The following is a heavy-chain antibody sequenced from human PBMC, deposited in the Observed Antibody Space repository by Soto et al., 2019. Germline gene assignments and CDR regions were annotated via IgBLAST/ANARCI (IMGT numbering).Heavy chain of an antibody. CDR3: ASDNCYDSSGYYYNS. CDR1: GGSISSYY. J-gene: IGHJ4*02. CDR2: IYYSGST. Sequence: QVQLQESGPGLVKPSETLSLTCTVSGGSISSYYWSWIRQPQGQGLEWLGYIYYSGSTNYNPSLNSRVTISVDTSKIHVSLKLSAVTAADTGVYYCASDNCYDSSGYYYNSWGQGTLVTVSS. D-gene: IGHD3-22*01. V-gene: IGHV4-59*01.